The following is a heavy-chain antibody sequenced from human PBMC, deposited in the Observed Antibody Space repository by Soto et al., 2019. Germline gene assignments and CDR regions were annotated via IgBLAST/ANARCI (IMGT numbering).Heavy chain of an antibody. D-gene: IGHD6-19*01. V-gene: IGHV4-34*01. CDR1: GGSISSYY. CDR3: ARGVVEVAADYYYYGMDV. CDR2: INHSGST. Sequence: SETLSLTCTVSGGSISSYYWSWIRQPPGKGLEWIGEINHSGSTNYNPSLKSRVTISVDTSKNQFSLKLSSVTAADTAVYYCARGVVEVAADYYYYGMDVWGQGTTVTVS. J-gene: IGHJ6*02.